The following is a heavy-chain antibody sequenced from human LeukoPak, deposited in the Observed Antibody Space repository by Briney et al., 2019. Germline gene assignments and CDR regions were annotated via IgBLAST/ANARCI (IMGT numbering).Heavy chain of an antibody. Sequence: GESLKIPCKGSGYSFTSYWIGWVRQMPGKGLEWMGIIYPGDSDTRYSPSFQGQVTIPADKSISTAYLQWSSLKASDTAMYYCARQRQDSSLNLFDPWGQGTLVTVSS. CDR1: GYSFTSYW. V-gene: IGHV5-51*01. D-gene: IGHD6-6*01. J-gene: IGHJ5*02. CDR3: ARQRQDSSLNLFDP. CDR2: IYPGDSDT.